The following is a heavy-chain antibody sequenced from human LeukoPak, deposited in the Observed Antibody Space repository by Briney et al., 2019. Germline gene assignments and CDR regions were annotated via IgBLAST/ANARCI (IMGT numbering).Heavy chain of an antibody. CDR2: INPSGGST. V-gene: IGHV1-46*01. D-gene: IGHD3-3*01. CDR1: GYTFTSYY. CDR3: ARPRITIFGVVPHYYYYYGMDV. Sequence: ASVKVSCTASGYTFTSYYMHWVRQAPGQGLEWMGIINPSGGSTSYAQKFQGRVTMTRDTSTSTVYMELSSLRSEDTAVYYCARPRITIFGVVPHYYYYYGMDVWGQGTTVTVSS. J-gene: IGHJ6*02.